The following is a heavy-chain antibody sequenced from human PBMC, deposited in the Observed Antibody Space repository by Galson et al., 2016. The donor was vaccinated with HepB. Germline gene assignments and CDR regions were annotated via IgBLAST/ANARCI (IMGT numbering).Heavy chain of an antibody. CDR2: IIPIFGIT. CDR3: ARLTIASRPGGPFDS. Sequence: SVKVSCKVSGGAFSGYAISWVRQAPGQGLEWMAGIIPIFGITNITQKFQGRVTVTADDSTSTAYMELSSLKSDDTAVYYCARLTIASRPGGPFDSWGQGTLVTVSS. V-gene: IGHV1-69*13. CDR1: GGAFSGYA. D-gene: IGHD6-6*01. J-gene: IGHJ4*02.